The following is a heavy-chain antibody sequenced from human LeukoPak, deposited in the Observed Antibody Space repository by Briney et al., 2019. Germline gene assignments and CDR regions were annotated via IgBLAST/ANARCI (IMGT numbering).Heavy chain of an antibody. CDR2: FDPENDGP. Sequence: ASVKVSCKVSGYTLSDLSMHWVRQAPGKGLEWMGGFDPENDGPIYAQKFQGRVTMTGDTSTDTAYMELSGLRSDDTAVYYCATLPFGMVMPDYWGQGNLITVSS. J-gene: IGHJ4*02. D-gene: IGHD3-3*01. CDR3: ATLPFGMVMPDY. V-gene: IGHV1-24*01. CDR1: GYTLSDLS.